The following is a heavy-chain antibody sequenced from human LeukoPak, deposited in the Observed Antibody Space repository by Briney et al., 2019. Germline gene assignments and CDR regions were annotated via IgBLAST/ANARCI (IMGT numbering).Heavy chain of an antibody. CDR1: GFTFSSYA. V-gene: IGHV3-30-3*01. CDR3: ARDQSPYDILTGYYNPIDP. J-gene: IGHJ5*02. CDR2: ISYDGSNK. D-gene: IGHD3-9*01. Sequence: GRSLRLSCAASGFTFSSYAMHWVRQAPGKGLEWVAVISYDGSNKYYADSVKGRFTISRDNSKNTLYLQMNSLRAEDTAVYYCARDQSPYDILTGYYNPIDPWGQGTLVTVSS.